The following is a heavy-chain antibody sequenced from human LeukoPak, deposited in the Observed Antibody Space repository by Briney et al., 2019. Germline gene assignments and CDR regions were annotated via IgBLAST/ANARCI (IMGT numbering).Heavy chain of an antibody. CDR3: AKDFGRNLGGPGY. D-gene: IGHD3-10*01. J-gene: IGHJ4*02. V-gene: IGHV3-23*01. Sequence: GGSLRLSCAASGFTFSTYTMAWVRQAPGGGLEWVSGISGNGGRTYYADSVKGRFAISRDDSKSTLYLQMNSLRGEGTAVYYCAKDFGRNLGGPGYWGRGTLVIVSS. CDR2: ISGNGGRT. CDR1: GFTFSTYT.